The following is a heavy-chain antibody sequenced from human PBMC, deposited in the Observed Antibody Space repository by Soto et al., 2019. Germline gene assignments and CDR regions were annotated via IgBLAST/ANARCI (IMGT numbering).Heavy chain of an antibody. CDR3: ARVRPIFGESPWLTAYYFDC. Sequence: AAKLSSEASGYTCTSYAMHWARHAPRQRLQRMGWINAGNGNTKYSQQFQGRVTITRDTSASTAYMELSSLRSEDTAVYYRARVRPIFGESPWLTAYYFDCSGRGTLVTVSS. D-gene: IGHD3-3*01. CDR2: INAGNGNT. CDR1: GYTCTSYA. J-gene: IGHJ4*02. V-gene: IGHV1-3*01.